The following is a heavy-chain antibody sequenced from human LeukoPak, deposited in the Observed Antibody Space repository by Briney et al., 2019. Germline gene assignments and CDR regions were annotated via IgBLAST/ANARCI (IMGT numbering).Heavy chain of an antibody. CDR3: ARGRGVHDSHTYDYFDY. CDR2: INPAGGST. V-gene: IGHV1-46*01. Sequence: ASVKVSCKASGYTFSSYYILWVRQAPGQGLEWTGIINPAGGSTTYAQKFQGSRLTLTRDTSTSTVYMELSSLRSEDTAVYYCARGRGVHDSHTYDYFDYWGQGSLVTVSS. D-gene: IGHD3-22*01. J-gene: IGHJ4*02. CDR1: GYTFSSYY.